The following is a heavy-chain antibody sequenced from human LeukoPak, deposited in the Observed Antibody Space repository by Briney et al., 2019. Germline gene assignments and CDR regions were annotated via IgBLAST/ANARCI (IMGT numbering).Heavy chain of an antibody. CDR3: AAGSTAMVPRGDY. CDR2: IVVGSGNT. Sequence: SVKASCKASGFTFTSSAMQWVRQARGQRLEWIGWIVVGSGNTNYAQKFQERVTITRDMSTSTAYMELSSLRSEDTAVYYCAAGSTAMVPRGDYWGQGTLVTVSS. V-gene: IGHV1-58*02. D-gene: IGHD5-18*01. J-gene: IGHJ4*02. CDR1: GFTFTSSA.